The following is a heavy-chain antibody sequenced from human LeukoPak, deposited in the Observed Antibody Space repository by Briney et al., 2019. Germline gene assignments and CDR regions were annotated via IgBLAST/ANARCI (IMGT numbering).Heavy chain of an antibody. Sequence: ASVKVSCKASGYSFTSHPMNWVRQAPGQRPEWMGWIDTNTGNPTYAQGFSGRFVFSLDTSVSTAYLLIITLEAEDSAVYYCARGTTGYFGTDYWGQGTLVTASS. CDR1: GYSFTSHP. V-gene: IGHV7-4-1*02. CDR3: ARGTTGYFGTDY. CDR2: IDTNTGNP. D-gene: IGHD3-9*01. J-gene: IGHJ4*02.